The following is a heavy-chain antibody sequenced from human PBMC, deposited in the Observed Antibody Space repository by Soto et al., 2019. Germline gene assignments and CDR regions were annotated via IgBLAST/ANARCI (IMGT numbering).Heavy chain of an antibody. V-gene: IGHV1-69*06. CDR1: GGTFSSYA. Sequence: QVQLVQSVAEVKNPGSSEKVSCKASGGTFSSYAISWVRQAPGKGLEWMGGIIPSFGTANYEQKFQGRVTVTADTSTSTAYMARSSLRSEDSAAYYGARAWVGGSNAFDIWGRGKMVTVS. D-gene: IGHD1-26*01. CDR3: ARAWVGGSNAFDI. J-gene: IGHJ3*02. CDR2: IIPSFGTA.